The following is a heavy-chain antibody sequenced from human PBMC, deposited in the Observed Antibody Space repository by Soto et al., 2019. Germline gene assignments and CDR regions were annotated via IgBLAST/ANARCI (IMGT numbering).Heavy chain of an antibody. Sequence: QVLLVQSGPEVKKPGSSVKVSCKASGGTFNNYAINWVRQAPGKGLEWMGGIIPTFGTGNHAQKFQGRVTINADESTKTAYMELNSLRSEDTAIYYCASFDGTLARGGRSSPYEMDVWGQGTTVIVSS. D-gene: IGHD3-10*01. CDR3: ASFDGTLARGGRSSPYEMDV. J-gene: IGHJ6*02. V-gene: IGHV1-69*01. CDR2: IIPTFGTG. CDR1: GGTFNNYA.